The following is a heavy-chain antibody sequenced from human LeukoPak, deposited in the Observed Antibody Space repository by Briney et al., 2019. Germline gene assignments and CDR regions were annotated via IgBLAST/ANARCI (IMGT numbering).Heavy chain of an antibody. CDR2: IAASGTT. D-gene: IGHD4-23*01. V-gene: IGHV4-4*08. CDR1: GGSIESYY. Sequence: SETLSLTCSVSGGSIESYYWSWIRQPPGKGLEFIGYIAASGTTKHNPSLKSRVTLSMDTSKNQFSLKLRSLTAADTAVYYCASGIQTQGNNFWGQGTLVTVSS. J-gene: IGHJ4*02. CDR3: ASGIQTQGNNF.